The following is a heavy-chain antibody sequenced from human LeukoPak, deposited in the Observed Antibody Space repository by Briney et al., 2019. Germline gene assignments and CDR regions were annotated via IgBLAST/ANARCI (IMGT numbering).Heavy chain of an antibody. CDR3: AREPWELLRNYYGMDV. Sequence: PGGSLRLSCAASGFTFSSYSMNWVRQAPGKGLEWVSSISSSSSYIYYADSVKGRFTISRDNAKNSLYLQMNSLRAEDTAVYYCAREPWELLRNYYGMDVWGQGTTVTVSS. D-gene: IGHD1-26*01. V-gene: IGHV3-21*01. J-gene: IGHJ6*02. CDR2: ISSSSSYI. CDR1: GFTFSSYS.